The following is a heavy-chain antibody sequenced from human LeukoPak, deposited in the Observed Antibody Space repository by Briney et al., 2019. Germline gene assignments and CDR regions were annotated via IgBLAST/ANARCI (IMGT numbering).Heavy chain of an antibody. CDR2: ISANNGNT. CDR3: ARSGVFGPYFDY. Sequence: ASVKVSCKASGYTFTSYDINWVRQAPGQGLEWMGLISANNGNTNYAQKFQGRVTMTRDTSTSTAYMELSSLRSEDTAVYYCARSGVFGPYFDYWGQGTLVTVSS. J-gene: IGHJ4*02. D-gene: IGHD3-10*01. CDR1: GYTFTSYD. V-gene: IGHV1-46*01.